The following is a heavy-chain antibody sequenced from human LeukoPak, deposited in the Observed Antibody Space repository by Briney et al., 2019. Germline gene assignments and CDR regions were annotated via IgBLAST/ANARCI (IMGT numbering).Heavy chain of an antibody. CDR1: GGSFSGYY. CDR2: INHSGST. CDR3: ARGAPLRLRYFDWFTQYYMDV. Sequence: PSETLSLTCAVYGGSFSGYYWSWILQPPGKGLQWIGEINHSGSTNYNPSLKSRVTISVDTSKNQFSLKLSSVTAADTAVYYCARGAPLRLRYFDWFTQYYMDVWGKGTTVTVSS. J-gene: IGHJ6*03. V-gene: IGHV4-34*01. D-gene: IGHD3-9*01.